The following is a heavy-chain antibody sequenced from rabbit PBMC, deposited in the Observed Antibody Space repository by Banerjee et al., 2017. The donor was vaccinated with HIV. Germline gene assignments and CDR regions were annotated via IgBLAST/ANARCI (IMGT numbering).Heavy chain of an antibody. V-gene: IGHV1S43*01. Sequence: QEQLVESGGGLVQPEGSLTLTCTASGFSFSSYYYMCWVRQAPGKGLELIACIDTSSGSTWYASWVNGRFTISRSTSLNTVDLKMTSLTAADTATYFCARDLAGVIGWNFGLWGPGTLVTVS. CDR2: IDTSSGST. CDR1: GFSFSSYYY. D-gene: IGHD4-1*01. CDR3: ARDLAGVIGWNFGL. J-gene: IGHJ6*01.